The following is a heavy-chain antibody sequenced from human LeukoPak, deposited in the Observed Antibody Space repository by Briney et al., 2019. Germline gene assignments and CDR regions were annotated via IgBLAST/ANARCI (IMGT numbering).Heavy chain of an antibody. V-gene: IGHV3-7*01. D-gene: IGHD3-22*01. Sequence: PGGSLRLSCAASGFTFSTYWMSWVRQAPGKGLEWVANIKQDGSEKSYVDSVKGRFTISRDNAKNSLYLQMNSLRAEDTAVYYCANSRYDSSGYYGIIGYWAQGTLVTVSS. J-gene: IGHJ4*02. CDR2: IKQDGSEK. CDR3: ANSRYDSSGYYGIIGY. CDR1: GFTFSTYW.